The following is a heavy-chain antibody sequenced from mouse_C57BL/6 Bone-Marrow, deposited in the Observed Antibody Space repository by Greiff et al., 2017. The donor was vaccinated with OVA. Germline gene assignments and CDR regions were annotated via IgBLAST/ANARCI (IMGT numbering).Heavy chain of an antibody. CDR1: GYAFSSSW. J-gene: IGHJ2*01. CDR3: ARDYGSSRFDY. CDR2: IYPGDGDT. D-gene: IGHD1-1*01. V-gene: IGHV1-82*01. Sequence: VHLVESGPELVKPGASVKISCKASGYAFSSSWMNWVKQRPGKGLEWIGRIYPGDGDTNYNGKFKGKATLTADKSSSTAYMQLSSLTSEDSAVYFCARDYGSSRFDYWGQGTTLTVSS.